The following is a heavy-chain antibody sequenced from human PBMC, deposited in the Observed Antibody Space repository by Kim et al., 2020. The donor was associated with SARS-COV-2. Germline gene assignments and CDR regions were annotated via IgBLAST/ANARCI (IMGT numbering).Heavy chain of an antibody. CDR2: GST. D-gene: IGHD1-26*01. CDR3: ARVYFINWFDP. V-gene: IGHV3-66*01. J-gene: IGHJ5*02. Sequence: GSTSYIDSVKGRFTISRDNSKNTLYLQMNSLRAEDTAVYYCARVYFINWFDPWGQGTLVTVSA.